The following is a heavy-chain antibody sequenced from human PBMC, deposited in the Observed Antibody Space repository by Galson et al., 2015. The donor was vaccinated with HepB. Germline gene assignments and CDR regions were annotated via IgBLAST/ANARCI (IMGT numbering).Heavy chain of an antibody. CDR2: IYSGGST. CDR1: GFTVSSNY. D-gene: IGHD2-2*01. J-gene: IGHJ3*02. Sequence: SLRLSCAASGFTVSSNYMSWVRQAPGKGLEWVSVIYSGGSTYYADSVKGRFTISRDNSKNTLYLQMNSLRAEDTAVYYCAKDIVVVPAAISGDAFDIWGQGTMVTVSS. V-gene: IGHV3-66*01. CDR3: AKDIVVVPAAISGDAFDI.